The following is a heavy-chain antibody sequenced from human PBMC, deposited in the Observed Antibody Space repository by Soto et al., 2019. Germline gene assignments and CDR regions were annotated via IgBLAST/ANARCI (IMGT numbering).Heavy chain of an antibody. V-gene: IGHV3-30-3*01. Sequence: QVQLVESGGGVVQPGRSLRLSCAASGFTFSSYAMHWVRQAPGKGLEWVAVISYDGSNKYYADSVKGRFTISRDNYKNTLYLQMNSLRAEDKAVYYCARVRDQLLFYSYYGMDVWGQGTTVTVSS. CDR3: ARVRDQLLFYSYYGMDV. D-gene: IGHD2-2*01. CDR2: ISYDGSNK. CDR1: GFTFSSYA. J-gene: IGHJ6*02.